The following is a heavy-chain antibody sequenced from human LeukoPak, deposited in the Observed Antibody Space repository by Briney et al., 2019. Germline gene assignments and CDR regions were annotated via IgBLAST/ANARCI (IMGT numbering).Heavy chain of an antibody. V-gene: IGHV3-11*01. CDR3: ARERLGVTAFAF. J-gene: IGHJ3*01. CDR1: GFTFSDYN. CDR2: ISRSGSTK. D-gene: IGHD2-21*02. Sequence: PGGSLRLSCAASGFTFSDYNMRWIRQAPGKGLEWVSSISRSGSTKYYADSVKGRFTISRDNAKNSVYLQMNSLRAEDTAVYYCARERLGVTAFAFWGQGTMVTVSS.